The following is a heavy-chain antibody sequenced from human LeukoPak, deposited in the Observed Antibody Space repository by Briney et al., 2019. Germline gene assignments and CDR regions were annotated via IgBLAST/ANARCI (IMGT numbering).Heavy chain of an antibody. CDR2: IRSKAYGGTT. D-gene: IGHD7-27*01. CDR1: GFTFRNYV. Sequence: GGSLRLSCAASGFTFRNYVIHWVRQAPGKGLEWVGFIRSKAYGGTTEYAASVKGRFTISRDDSKSIAYLQMNSLKTEDTAVYYCTRDRGSSTLGDYWGQGTLVTVSS. CDR3: TRDRGSSTLGDY. V-gene: IGHV3-49*04. J-gene: IGHJ4*02.